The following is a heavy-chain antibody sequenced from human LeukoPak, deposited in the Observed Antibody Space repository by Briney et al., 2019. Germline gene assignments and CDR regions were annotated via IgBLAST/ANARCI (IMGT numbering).Heavy chain of an antibody. D-gene: IGHD6-13*01. Sequence: SETLSLTCAVSGGSISSSNWWSWVRQPPGKGLEWIGEINHGGGTRYNPSLKSRATISVDTSKKQFSLKLSSVTAADTAVYYCSAAAGSGVDYWGQGTLVTVSS. CDR1: GGSISSSNW. V-gene: IGHV4-4*02. CDR2: INHGGGT. CDR3: SAAAGSGVDY. J-gene: IGHJ4*02.